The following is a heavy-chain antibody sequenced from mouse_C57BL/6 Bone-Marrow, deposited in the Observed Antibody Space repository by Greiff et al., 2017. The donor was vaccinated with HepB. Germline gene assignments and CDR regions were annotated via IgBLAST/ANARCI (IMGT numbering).Heavy chain of an antibody. V-gene: IGHV7-3*01. J-gene: IGHJ1*03. CDR2: IRNKANGYTT. CDR1: GFTFTDYY. CDR3: GRQFTLNV. D-gene: IGHD1-2*01. Sequence: EVMLVESGGGLVQPGGSLRLSCAASGFTFTDYYMSWVRQPPGKALEWLGFIRNKANGYTTEYSASVKGRFTISRDNSQSILYLQMNALRAEDSATYYCGRQFTLNVWGTGTTVTVSS.